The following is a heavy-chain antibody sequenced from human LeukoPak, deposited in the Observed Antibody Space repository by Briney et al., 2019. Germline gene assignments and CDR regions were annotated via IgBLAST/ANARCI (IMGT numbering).Heavy chain of an antibody. CDR1: GGTFSSYA. CDR2: IIPIFGTA. Sequence: ASVKVSCKASGGTFSSYAISWVRQAPGQGLEWMGGIIPIFGTANYAQKFQGRVTITADESTSTAYMELRSLRSDDTAVYYCARDRVRGAAKGDYWGQGTLVNVSS. J-gene: IGHJ4*02. D-gene: IGHD6-13*01. CDR3: ARDRVRGAAKGDY. V-gene: IGHV1-69*13.